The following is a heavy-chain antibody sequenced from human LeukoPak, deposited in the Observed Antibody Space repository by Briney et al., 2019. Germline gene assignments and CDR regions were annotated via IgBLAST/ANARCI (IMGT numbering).Heavy chain of an antibody. CDR1: GFTFSSYG. CDR2: IWYDGSNK. CDR3: ARGLPGIAGSIDY. J-gene: IGHJ4*02. Sequence: GRSLRLSCAASGFTFSSYGMHWVRQAPGKGLEWVAVIWYDGSNKYYADSVKGRFTISRDNSKNTLYLQMNSLRAEDTAVYYCARGLPGIAGSIDYWGQGTLVTVSS. D-gene: IGHD6-13*01. V-gene: IGHV3-33*01.